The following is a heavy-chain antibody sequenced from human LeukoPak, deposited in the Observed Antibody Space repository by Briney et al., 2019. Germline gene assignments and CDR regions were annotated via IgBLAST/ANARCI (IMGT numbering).Heavy chain of an antibody. CDR3: ARGRGQWLPFDY. J-gene: IGHJ4*02. V-gene: IGHV4-59*01. CDR2: IYYSGST. D-gene: IGHD6-19*01. Sequence: SETLSLTCTVSGGSLSSYYWSWLRQPPGKGLEWIGYIYYSGSTNYNPSLKSRVTISVDTSKNQFSLKLSSVTAADTAVYYCARGRGQWLPFDYWGQGTLVTVSS. CDR1: GGSLSSYY.